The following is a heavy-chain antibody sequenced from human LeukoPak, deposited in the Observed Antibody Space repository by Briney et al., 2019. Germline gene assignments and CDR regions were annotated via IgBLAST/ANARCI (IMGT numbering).Heavy chain of an antibody. J-gene: IGHJ5*02. D-gene: IGHD2-2*01. CDR1: GGSISSYY. CDR2: IYYSGST. Sequence: SETLSLTCTVSGGSISSYYWSWIRQPPGKGLEWIGYIYYSGSTNYNPSLKSRVTISVDTSKNQFSLKLSSVTAADTAVYYCARVPAARYNWFDPWGQGTLVTVSS. CDR3: ARVPAARYNWFDP. V-gene: IGHV4-59*01.